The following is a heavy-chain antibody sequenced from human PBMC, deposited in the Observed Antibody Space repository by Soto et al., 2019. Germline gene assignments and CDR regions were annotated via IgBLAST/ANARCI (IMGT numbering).Heavy chain of an antibody. CDR1: GYTFTSYG. CDR3: AREYYDYVWGSYRPLDY. V-gene: IGHV1-18*01. CDR2: ISAYNGNT. D-gene: IGHD3-16*02. J-gene: IGHJ4*02. Sequence: VASVKVSCKASGYTFTSYGISWVRQAPGQGLEWMGWISAYNGNTNYAQKLQGRVTMTTDTSTSTAYMELRSLRSDDTAVYYCAREYYDYVWGSYRPLDYWGQGTLVTVSS.